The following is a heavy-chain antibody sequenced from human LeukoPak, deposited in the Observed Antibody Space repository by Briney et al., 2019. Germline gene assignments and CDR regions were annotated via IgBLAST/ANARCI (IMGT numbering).Heavy chain of an antibody. J-gene: IGHJ5*02. CDR3: AGLRDYDSSGYT. Sequence: GGSLRLSCAASGFTFSSYNMNWVRQAPGKGLEWVSSISSSSSYIYYADSVKGRFTISRDNAKNSLYLQMNSLRAEDTAVYYCAGLRDYDSSGYTWGQGTLVTVSS. V-gene: IGHV3-21*01. CDR2: ISSSSSYI. D-gene: IGHD3-22*01. CDR1: GFTFSSYN.